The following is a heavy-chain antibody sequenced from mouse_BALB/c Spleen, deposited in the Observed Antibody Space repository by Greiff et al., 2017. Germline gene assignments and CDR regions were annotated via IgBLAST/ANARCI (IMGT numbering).Heavy chain of an antibody. V-gene: IGHV1-87*01. CDR3: ARYGNYWYFDV. CDR1: GYTFTSYW. D-gene: IGHD2-1*01. Sequence: VKLMESGAELARPGASVKLSCKASGYTFTSYWMQWVKQRPGQGLEWIGAIYPGDGDTRYTQKFKGKATLTADKSSSTAYMQLSSLASEDSAVYYCARYGNYWYFDVWGAGTTVTVSS. CDR2: IYPGDGDT. J-gene: IGHJ1*01.